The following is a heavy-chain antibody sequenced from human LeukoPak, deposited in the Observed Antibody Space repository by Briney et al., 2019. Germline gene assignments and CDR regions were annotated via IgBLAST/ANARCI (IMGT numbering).Heavy chain of an antibody. CDR1: GFTFSSYW. Sequence: GGSLRLSCTVSGFTFSSYWTTWVRQAPGKGLEWVANIRQDESEKYYADSVKGRFTISRDNAKNSLYLQMNSLRAEDTAVYYCARDSGTAYYYASGTYYYDAFDFWGQGTTVTVSS. V-gene: IGHV3-7*01. J-gene: IGHJ3*01. CDR2: IRQDESEK. D-gene: IGHD3-10*01. CDR3: ARDSGTAYYYASGTYYYDAFDF.